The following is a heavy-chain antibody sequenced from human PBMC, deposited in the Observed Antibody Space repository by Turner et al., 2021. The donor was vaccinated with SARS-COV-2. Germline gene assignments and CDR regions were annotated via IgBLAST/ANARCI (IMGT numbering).Heavy chain of an antibody. CDR2: IYYSGST. CDR3: ASYYYDSSGYHDAFDY. V-gene: IGHV4-59*07. D-gene: IGHD3-22*01. CDR1: GGSISSYY. J-gene: IGHJ4*02. Sequence: QVQLQESGTGLVKPSDTLSLTCIVSGGSISSYYWSWNRQPPGKGLAWIGYIYYSGSTNYNPSLKSRVTMSVDTSKNQFSLKLSSVTAADTAVYYCASYYYDSSGYHDAFDYWGQGILVTVSS.